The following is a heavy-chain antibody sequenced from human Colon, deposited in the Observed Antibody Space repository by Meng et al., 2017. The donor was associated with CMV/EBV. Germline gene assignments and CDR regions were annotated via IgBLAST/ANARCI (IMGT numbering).Heavy chain of an antibody. CDR2: MNPRSGYT. CDR1: FINYE. V-gene: IGHV1-8*03. Sequence: FINYEIDWVRQAPGQGLEWMGYMNPRSGYTGYAAKFQGRVTITKNNSMNLVYMELSSLRPEDTAVYYCARGRRVAASGILRYSWFDPWGQGTLVTVSS. J-gene: IGHJ5*02. D-gene: IGHD6-13*01. CDR3: ARGRRVAASGILRYSWFDP.